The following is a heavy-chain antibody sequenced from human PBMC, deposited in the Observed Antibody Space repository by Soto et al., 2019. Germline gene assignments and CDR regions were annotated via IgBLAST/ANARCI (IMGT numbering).Heavy chain of an antibody. V-gene: IGHV4-59*11. CDR1: GDSISGHY. CDR2: IYYSGTT. Sequence: SETLSLTCIVSGDSISGHYWSWIRQPPGKGLEWIGYIYYSGTTVYNPSLRSRVSMSVDTSKNQFSLKLTSVTAADTAVYYCARDKITGLFDYWGQGTLVTVS. D-gene: IGHD2-8*02. CDR3: ARDKITGLFDY. J-gene: IGHJ4*02.